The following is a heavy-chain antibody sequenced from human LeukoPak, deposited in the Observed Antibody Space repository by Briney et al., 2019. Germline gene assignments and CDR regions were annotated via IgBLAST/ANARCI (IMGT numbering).Heavy chain of an antibody. CDR1: GFTFSSYS. Sequence: GGSLRLSCAASGFTFSSYSMNWVRQAPGKGLEWVSSISSSSSYIYYADSVKGPFTISRDNAKNSLYLQMNSLRAEDTAVYYCAKDLQWLPDYWGQGTLVTVSA. V-gene: IGHV3-21*01. CDR2: ISSSSSYI. CDR3: AKDLQWLPDY. J-gene: IGHJ4*02. D-gene: IGHD6-19*01.